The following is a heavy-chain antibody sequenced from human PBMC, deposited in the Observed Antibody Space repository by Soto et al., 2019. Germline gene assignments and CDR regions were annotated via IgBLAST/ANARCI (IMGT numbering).Heavy chain of an antibody. CDR1: GFTFSTYS. CDR3: ARVVQQLVPYYYGMDV. V-gene: IGHV3-21*01. D-gene: IGHD6-13*01. J-gene: IGHJ6*02. CDR2: ISSSSSYI. Sequence: EVQLVESGGGLVKPGGSLRLSCAASGFTFSTYSMNWVRQAPGKGLEWVSSISSSSSYIYYADSVKGLFTISRDNAKNSLYLQMNSLRAEDTAVYYCARVVQQLVPYYYGMDVWGQGTTVTVSS.